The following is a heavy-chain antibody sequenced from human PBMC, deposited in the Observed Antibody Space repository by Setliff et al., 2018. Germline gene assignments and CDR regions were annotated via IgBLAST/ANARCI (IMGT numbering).Heavy chain of an antibody. J-gene: IGHJ6*02. Sequence: GESLKISCAASGFVFGTYGMHWVRQAPGKGLDWVASVRFDGSYKVYADSVKGRFTISRDNSKNTLYLQMNSLRAEDTAVYYCARDGVSYGMDVWGQGTTVTVSS. V-gene: IGHV3-30*02. CDR1: GFVFGTYG. CDR2: VRFDGSYK. CDR3: ARDGVSYGMDV.